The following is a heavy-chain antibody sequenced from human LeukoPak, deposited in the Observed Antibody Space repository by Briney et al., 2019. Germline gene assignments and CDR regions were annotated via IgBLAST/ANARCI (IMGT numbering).Heavy chain of an antibody. CDR1: GYRFTSYW. V-gene: IGHV5-51*01. D-gene: IGHD3-3*01. CDR3: ATLGGLDYDFWSGYPY. J-gene: IGHJ4*02. CDR2: IYPGDSGT. Sequence: GGALEISWKGSGYRFTSYWIGWGRQMPGKGVEGMGIIYPGDSGTRYSPSFQGQVTISADKSISTAYLQWSSLKASDTAMYYCATLGGLDYDFWSGYPYWGQGTLVTVSS.